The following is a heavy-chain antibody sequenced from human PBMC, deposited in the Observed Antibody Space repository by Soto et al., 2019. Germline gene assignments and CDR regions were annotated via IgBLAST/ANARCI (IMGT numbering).Heavy chain of an antibody. Sequence: QLQLQESGPGLVKPSETLSLTCTVSGGSISSSSYYWGWIRQPPGKGLEWIGSIYYSGSTYYNHPINGRVTNSGNTSTNRFSLKLSSVTAADTAVYYCARRGYRGYDYVIVVDYWGQGSLVTLSS. CDR2: IYYSGST. J-gene: IGHJ4*02. CDR1: GGSISSSSYY. V-gene: IGHV4-39*01. D-gene: IGHD5-12*01. CDR3: ARRGYRGYDYVIVVDY.